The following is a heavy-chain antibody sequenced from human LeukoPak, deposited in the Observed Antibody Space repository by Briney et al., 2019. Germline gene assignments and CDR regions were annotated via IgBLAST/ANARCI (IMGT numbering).Heavy chain of an antibody. CDR1: GFTFSDYY. CDR2: MSSSGSTI. CDR3: ARVRTIFGVVPDY. D-gene: IGHD3-3*01. V-gene: IGHV3-11*04. J-gene: IGHJ4*02. Sequence: PGGSLRLSCAASGFTFSDYYMNWIRQAPGKGLEWISYMSSSGSTISYADSVTGRFTISRDNAKNTLYLQMNSLRAEDTAVYYCARVRTIFGVVPDYWGQGTLVTVSS.